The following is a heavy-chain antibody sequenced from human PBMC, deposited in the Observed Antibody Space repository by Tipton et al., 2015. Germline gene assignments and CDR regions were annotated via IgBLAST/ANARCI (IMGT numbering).Heavy chain of an antibody. D-gene: IGHD5-12*01. Sequence: TLSLTCTVSGGSISSGDYYWHWIRQHPGKGLEWIGYIYYSGNTYYNPSLKSRVTMSVDTSNNQFSLRLSSVIAADTAVYYCANLATVGNWFDSWGQGILVTVSS. J-gene: IGHJ5*01. V-gene: IGHV4-31*03. CDR3: ANLATVGNWFDS. CDR1: GGSISSGDYY. CDR2: IYYSGNT.